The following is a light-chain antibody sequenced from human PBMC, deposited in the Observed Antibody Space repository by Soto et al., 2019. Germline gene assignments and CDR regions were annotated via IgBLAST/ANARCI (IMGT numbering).Light chain of an antibody. Sequence: AIRMTQSPSSLAASTGDRVTITCRASQGISSYLAWYQQKPGKAPKLLIYAASTLQSGVPSRFSGSGSGTEFTLTTSSLLPDDFATYYCQQYNTSSRTFGQGTKV. V-gene: IGKV1-8*01. J-gene: IGKJ1*01. CDR1: QGISSY. CDR2: AAS. CDR3: QQYNTSSRT.